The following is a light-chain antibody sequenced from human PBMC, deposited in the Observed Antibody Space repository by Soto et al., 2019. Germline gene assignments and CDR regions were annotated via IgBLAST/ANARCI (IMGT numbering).Light chain of an antibody. CDR1: SSNIGATYD. V-gene: IGLV1-40*01. CDR3: QSYDSSLSAHDV. J-gene: IGLJ1*01. Sequence: QSVLTQPPSVSGAPGQRVTISCTGSSSNIGATYDVQWYQQLPGTAPKLLIYGNSNRPSGVPDRFSDSKSGTSASLAITGLQADDEADYYCQSYDSSLSAHDVFGTGTKLTVL. CDR2: GNS.